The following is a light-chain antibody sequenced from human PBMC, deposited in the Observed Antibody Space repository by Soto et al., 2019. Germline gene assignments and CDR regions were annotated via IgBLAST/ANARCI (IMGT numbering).Light chain of an antibody. CDR1: WSKTNC. V-gene: IGKV1-39*01. CDR2: AAS. Sequence: IQMTQSPSSMSESXGDRATICCRTRWSKTNCLNRHQQRPGKAPKLRXXAASSLQNGVQSRLSGSGSGIDFTLNISSLQPEEFATYYCKQSYDMPPWTFGQGTKVDIK. J-gene: IGKJ1*01. CDR3: KQSYDMPPWT.